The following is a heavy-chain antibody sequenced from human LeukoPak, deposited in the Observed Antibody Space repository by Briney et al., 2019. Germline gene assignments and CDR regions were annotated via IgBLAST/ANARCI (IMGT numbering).Heavy chain of an antibody. J-gene: IGHJ3*02. CDR1: GYTFTGYY. D-gene: IGHD6-13*01. CDR3: ASLAAADDAFDI. CDR2: INPSGART. Sequence: ASVKVSCKASGYTFTGYYMHWVRQAPGQGLEWMGIINPSGARTSYAQKFQGRVTMTRDTSTSTVYMQLSSLRSEDTALYYCASLAAADDAFDIWGQGTMVTVSS. V-gene: IGHV1-46*01.